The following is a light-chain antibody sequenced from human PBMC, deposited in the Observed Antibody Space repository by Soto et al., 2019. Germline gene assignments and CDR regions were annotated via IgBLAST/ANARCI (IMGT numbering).Light chain of an antibody. V-gene: IGLV2-14*01. CDR3: GSFTTNRIWV. CDR2: EVR. Sequence: QSVLTQPASVSGSPGQSITISCTGTSSDVGSYNYVSWYQQHPGKAPKLMIYEVRNRPSGVSDRFSGSKSGKTASLTIFGLQAEDEADYICGSFTTNRIWVFGGGTKLTVL. J-gene: IGLJ3*02. CDR1: SSDVGSYNY.